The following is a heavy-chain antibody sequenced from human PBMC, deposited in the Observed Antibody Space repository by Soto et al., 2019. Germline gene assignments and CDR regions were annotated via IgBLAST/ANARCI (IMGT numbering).Heavy chain of an antibody. J-gene: IGHJ6*02. V-gene: IGHV1-69*01. CDR1: GGTFSSYA. D-gene: IGHD3-3*01. CDR2: IIPIFGTA. CDR3: ARVRGDFWSGYYYYYYGMHL. Sequence: QVQLVQSGAEVKKPGSSVKVSCKASGGTFSSYAISWVRQAPGQGLEWMGGIIPIFGTANYAQKFQGRVQTAADESKSTADMELSSLRSEDTTVYYCARVRGDFWSGYYYYYYGMHLWGQGATVTVS.